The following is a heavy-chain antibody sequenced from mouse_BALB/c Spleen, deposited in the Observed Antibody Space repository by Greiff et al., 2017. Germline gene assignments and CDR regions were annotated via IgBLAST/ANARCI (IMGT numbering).Heavy chain of an antibody. CDR3: TREEIPYPWYCDV. CDR1: GYTFTSYY. CDR2: INPSNGGT. J-gene: IGHJ1*01. D-gene: IGHD2-10*01. Sequence: QVQLQQSGAELVKPGASVKLSCKASGYTFTSYYMYWVKQRPGQGLEWIGGINPSNGGTNFNEKFKSKATLTVDKSSSTAYMQLSSLTSEDSAVYYCTREEIPYPWYCDVWGAGTTVTVSS. V-gene: IGHV1S81*02.